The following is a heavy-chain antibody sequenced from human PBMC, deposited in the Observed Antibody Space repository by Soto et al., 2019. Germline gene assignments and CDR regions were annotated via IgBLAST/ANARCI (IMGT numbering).Heavy chain of an antibody. CDR3: ATDTRGGIVPSTGAFDI. J-gene: IGHJ3*02. V-gene: IGHV1-24*01. D-gene: IGHD2-8*01. Sequence: ASVKVSCKVSGYTLTELSMHWVRQAPGKGLEWMGGFDPEDGETIYAQKFQGRVTMTEDTSTDTAYMELSSLRSEDTAVYYCATDTRGGIVPSTGAFDIWGQGTMVTVSS. CDR1: GYTLTELS. CDR2: FDPEDGET.